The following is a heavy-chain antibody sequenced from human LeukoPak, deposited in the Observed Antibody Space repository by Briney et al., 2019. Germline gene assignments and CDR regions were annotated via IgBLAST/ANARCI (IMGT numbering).Heavy chain of an antibody. D-gene: IGHD5-12*01. CDR2: ISGSGGST. V-gene: IGHV3-23*01. CDR3: AKDLHPTVIVATIPDAFDI. CDR1: GFTFSSYA. Sequence: GGSLRLSCAASGFTFSSYAMSWVRQAPGKGLEWVSAISGSGGSTYYADSVKGRFTISRDNSKNTLYLQMNSLRAEDTAVYYCAKDLHPTVIVATIPDAFDIWGQGTMVTVSS. J-gene: IGHJ3*02.